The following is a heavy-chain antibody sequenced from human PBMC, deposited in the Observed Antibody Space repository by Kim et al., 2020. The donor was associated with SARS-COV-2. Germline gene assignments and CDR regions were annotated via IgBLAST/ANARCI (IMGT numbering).Heavy chain of an antibody. CDR1: GYSFTSYW. J-gene: IGHJ3*02. Sequence: GESLKISCKGSGYSFTSYWISWVRQMPGKGLEWMGRIDPSDSYTNYSPSFQGHVTISADKSISTPYLQWSSLKASDTAMYYCARLTIISLDAFDIWGQGTMVTVSS. CDR3: ARLTIISLDAFDI. V-gene: IGHV5-10-1*01. D-gene: IGHD3-3*01. CDR2: IDPSDSYT.